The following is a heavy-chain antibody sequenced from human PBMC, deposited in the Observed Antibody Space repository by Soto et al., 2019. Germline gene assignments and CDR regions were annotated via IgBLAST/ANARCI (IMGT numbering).Heavy chain of an antibody. V-gene: IGHV4-39*01. CDR1: DDSINSDKYY. CDR2: VYYSGNA. CDR3: ARLEGLATISYYFDF. J-gene: IGHJ4*02. Sequence: QLQLQESGPGLVKPSETLSLTCSVSDDSINSDKYYWGWIRQPPGKGLEWIGSVYYSGNANYNPSPQTRVTLSADKAKSQFSLKLNSVTAADSAVYFCARLEGLATISYYFDFWGPGALVTVSS. D-gene: IGHD3-9*01.